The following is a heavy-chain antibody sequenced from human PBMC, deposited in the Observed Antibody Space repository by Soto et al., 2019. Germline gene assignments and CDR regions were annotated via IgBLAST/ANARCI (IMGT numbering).Heavy chain of an antibody. CDR1: GGTFSSYA. V-gene: IGHV1-69*13. J-gene: IGHJ5*02. Sequence: SVKVSCKASGGTFSSYAISWVRQAPGQGLEWMGGIIPIFGTANYAQKFQGRVTITADESTSTAYMELSSLRSEDTAVYYCARTDYGGNSVGWFDPWGQGTLVTVSS. CDR3: ARTDYGGNSVGWFDP. CDR2: IIPIFGTA. D-gene: IGHD4-17*01.